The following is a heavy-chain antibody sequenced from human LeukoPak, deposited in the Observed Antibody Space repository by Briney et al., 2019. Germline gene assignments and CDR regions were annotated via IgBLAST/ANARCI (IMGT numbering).Heavy chain of an antibody. CDR1: GFTFSSYS. Sequence: GWALRHSRAASGFTFSSYSMNGVRQAPGKGLEGVSSINISSRYIYYADPVKGRFTISRDNAKNSLYLQMNSLRAEDTAVYYCARGQPYSSSSFYGMDVWGQGTTVTASS. J-gene: IGHJ6*02. CDR2: INISSRYI. D-gene: IGHD6-6*01. CDR3: ARGQPYSSSSFYGMDV. V-gene: IGHV3-21*01.